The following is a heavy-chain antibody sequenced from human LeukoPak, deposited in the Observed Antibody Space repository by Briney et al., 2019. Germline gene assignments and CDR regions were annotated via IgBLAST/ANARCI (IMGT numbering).Heavy chain of an antibody. CDR3: ARTDIVVVPAAIGYNWFDP. Sequence: GASVKVSCKASGGTFSSYAISWVRQAPGQGLEWMGGIIPIFGTANYAQKFQGRVTITTDESTSTAYMELSSLRSKDTAVYYCARTDIVVVPAAIGYNWFDPWGQGTLVTVSS. J-gene: IGHJ5*02. V-gene: IGHV1-69*05. D-gene: IGHD2-2*01. CDR1: GGTFSSYA. CDR2: IIPIFGTA.